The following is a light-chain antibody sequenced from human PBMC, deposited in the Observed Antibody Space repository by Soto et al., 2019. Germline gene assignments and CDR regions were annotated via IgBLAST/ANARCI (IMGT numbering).Light chain of an antibody. CDR1: QSVSSRN. J-gene: IGKJ1*01. CDR3: QQYGSSPQT. CDR2: GAS. Sequence: ELVLTQSPGTLSLSPWERATRSCRASQSVSSRNLAWYQQRPGQAARVVIYGASSRATGIPDRFSGSGYGTDLTITIGRLEPEDFEVYYCQQYGSSPQTFGQGTKGDNK. V-gene: IGKV3-20*01.